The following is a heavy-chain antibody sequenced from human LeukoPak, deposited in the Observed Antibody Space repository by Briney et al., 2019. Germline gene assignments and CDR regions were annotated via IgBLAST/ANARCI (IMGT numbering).Heavy chain of an antibody. D-gene: IGHD3-10*01. CDR2: IRYDGSNK. CDR3: ARDFPASASYDY. V-gene: IGHV3-30*02. CDR1: GFTFSSYG. J-gene: IGHJ4*02. Sequence: PGGSLRLSCAASGFTFSSYGMHWVRQAPGKGLEWVAFIRYDGSNKYYADSVKGRFTISRDNSKNTLYLQMSSLRDEDTAVYYCARDFPASASYDYWGQGTLVTVSS.